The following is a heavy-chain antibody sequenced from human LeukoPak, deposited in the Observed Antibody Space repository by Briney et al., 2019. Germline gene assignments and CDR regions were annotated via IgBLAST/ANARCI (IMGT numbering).Heavy chain of an antibody. V-gene: IGHV4-31*03. CDR2: IYYSGST. Sequence: KPSQTLSLTCTVSGGSIRSGGWYWSWIRQHPGKGLEWIGYIYYSGSTNYNPSLESRVTISVDTSKNQFSLKLSSVTAADTAVYYCARMRYYYDSSGSPAFDYWGQGTLVTVSS. CDR1: GGSIRSGGWY. J-gene: IGHJ4*02. D-gene: IGHD3-22*01. CDR3: ARMRYYYDSSGSPAFDY.